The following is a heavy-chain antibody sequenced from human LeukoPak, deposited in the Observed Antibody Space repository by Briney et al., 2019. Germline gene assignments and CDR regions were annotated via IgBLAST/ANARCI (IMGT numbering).Heavy chain of an antibody. V-gene: IGHV1-3*01. CDR2: INAGNGNT. CDR3: ARSVNRITMVRGAPIDY. CDR1: GYTFTSYA. D-gene: IGHD3-10*01. J-gene: IGHJ4*02. Sequence: ASVKVSCKASGYTFTSYAMHWVRQAPGQRLEWMGWINAGNGNTKYSQKFQGRVTTTRDTSASTAYMELSSLRSEDTAVYYCARSVNRITMVRGAPIDYWGQGTLVTVSS.